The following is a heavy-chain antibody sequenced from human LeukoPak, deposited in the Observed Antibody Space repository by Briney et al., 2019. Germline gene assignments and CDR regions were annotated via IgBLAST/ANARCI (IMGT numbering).Heavy chain of an antibody. CDR2: MNPNSGNT. J-gene: IGHJ5*02. CDR1: GYTFTGYY. V-gene: IGHV1-8*02. Sequence: ASVKVSCKASGYTFTGYYMHWVRQATGQGLEWMGWMNPNSGNTDYAQKFQGRVTMTRTISISTAYMELSSLRSEDTAVYYCARGGILGDWFDPWGQGTLVTVSS. CDR3: ARGGILGDWFDP. D-gene: IGHD2-15*01.